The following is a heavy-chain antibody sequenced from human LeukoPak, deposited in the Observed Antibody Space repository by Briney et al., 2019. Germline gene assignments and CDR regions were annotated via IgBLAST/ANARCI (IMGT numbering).Heavy chain of an antibody. D-gene: IGHD3-10*01. CDR1: GGSISSHY. J-gene: IGHJ6*03. Sequence: SETLSLTCTVSGGSISSHYWYWVRQAPGKGLEWIGYIFDSRTTNYNPSLKSRVTMSVDTSKNQFSLKLYSVTAADTAVYYCSRDAYSYGSGSPGVGYYYYYMDVGGKGTTVIISS. CDR2: IFDSRTT. V-gene: IGHV4-59*11. CDR3: SRDAYSYGSGSPGVGYYYYYMDV.